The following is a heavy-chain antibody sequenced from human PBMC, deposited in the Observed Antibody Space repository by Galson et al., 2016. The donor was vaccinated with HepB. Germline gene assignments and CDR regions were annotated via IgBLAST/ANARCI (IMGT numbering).Heavy chain of an antibody. CDR1: GGSISGYY. CDR3: ARDHVAPPIWFDP. Sequence: SETLSLTCTVSGGSISGYYWSWIRQPPGKGLEWIGYIYYSGSTHCSPSLKSRVTISLDTSKNQFSLQLSSVTAADTAVYYCARDHVAPPIWFDPGGQGTLVTGAS. V-gene: IGHV4-4*08. CDR2: IYYSGST. D-gene: IGHD5-12*01. J-gene: IGHJ5*02.